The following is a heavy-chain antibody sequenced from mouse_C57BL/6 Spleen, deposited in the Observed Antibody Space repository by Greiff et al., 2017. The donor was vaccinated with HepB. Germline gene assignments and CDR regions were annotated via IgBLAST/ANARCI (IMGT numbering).Heavy chain of an antibody. CDR3: ARPFYYDYDGYFDV. V-gene: IGHV1-7*01. CDR2: INPSSGYT. Sequence: VQLQQSGAELAKPGASVKLSCKASGYTFTSYWMHWVKQRPGQGLEWIGYINPSSGYTKYNQKFKDKATLTAEKSSSTAYMQLNSLTYEDSAVYYCARPFYYDYDGYFDVWGKGTTVTVSS. D-gene: IGHD2-4*01. CDR1: GYTFTSYW. J-gene: IGHJ1*03.